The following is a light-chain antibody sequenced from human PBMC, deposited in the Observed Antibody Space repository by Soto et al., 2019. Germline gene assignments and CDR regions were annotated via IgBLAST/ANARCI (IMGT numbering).Light chain of an antibody. Sequence: EVVLTQYPATLSLSPGDRATLSCRASQSVSSNLAWYQHQPGQSPRLLLYGASTRATGVPPRFSGSRSGTEFTLNISAVQSEDFAVYYCQQYYNWPPYTFGQGTKLDFK. CDR3: QQYYNWPPYT. V-gene: IGKV3-15*01. J-gene: IGKJ2*01. CDR2: GAS. CDR1: QSVSSN.